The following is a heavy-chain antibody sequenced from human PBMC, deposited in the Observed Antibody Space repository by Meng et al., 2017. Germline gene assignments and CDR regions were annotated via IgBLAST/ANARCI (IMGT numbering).Heavy chain of an antibody. V-gene: IGHV4-4*02. Sequence: QGQLQGSGPGLGKPSGTLSLTCAVAGGSISSSNWWSWVRQPPGKGLEWIGEIYHSGSTNYNPYLKSRVTISVDKSKNQFSLKLSSVTAADTAVYYCARGRYSSGWDRFDYWGQGTLVTVSS. CDR2: IYHSGST. D-gene: IGHD6-19*01. CDR3: ARGRYSSGWDRFDY. CDR1: GGSISSSNW. J-gene: IGHJ4*02.